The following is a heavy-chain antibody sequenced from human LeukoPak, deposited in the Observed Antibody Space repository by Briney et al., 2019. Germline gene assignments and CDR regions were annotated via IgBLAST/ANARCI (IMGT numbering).Heavy chain of an antibody. V-gene: IGHV3-66*01. D-gene: IGHD6-13*01. J-gene: IGHJ3*02. CDR1: GFSVSRNY. CDR2: IYSGGST. Sequence: GGSLRLSCAASGFSVSRNYMSWVRQAPGKGLEWFSVIYSGGSTYYADSVKGRFTISRDNSKNTLYLQMNSLRAEDTAVYYCARDSMAAAGNYVDAFDIWGQGTMVTVSS. CDR3: ARDSMAAAGNYVDAFDI.